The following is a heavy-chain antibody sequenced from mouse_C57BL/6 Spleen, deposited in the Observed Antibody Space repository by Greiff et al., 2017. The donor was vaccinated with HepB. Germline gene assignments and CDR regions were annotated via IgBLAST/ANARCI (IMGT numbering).Heavy chain of an antibody. CDR3: ARGANWDAYFDY. J-gene: IGHJ2*01. V-gene: IGHV1-81*01. CDR1: GYTFTSYG. Sequence: QVHVKQSGAELARPGASVKLSCKASGYTFTSYGISWVKQRTGQGLEWIGEIYPRSGNTYYNEKFKGKATLTADKSSSTAYMELRSLTSEDSAVYFCARGANWDAYFDYWGQGTTLTVSS. D-gene: IGHD4-1*01. CDR2: IYPRSGNT.